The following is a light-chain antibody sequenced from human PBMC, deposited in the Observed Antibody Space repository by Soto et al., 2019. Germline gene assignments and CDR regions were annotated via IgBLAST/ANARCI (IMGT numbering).Light chain of an antibody. Sequence: EIVMTQSPATLSVSPGERATLSCRASQSVSSNLAWYQQKPGQAPRLLIYGASTRATGIPARFSGSGSVTEFPLTISSLQSADFAVYYCQQYNNWPPWTFGQGTKVEIK. CDR2: GAS. CDR3: QQYNNWPPWT. V-gene: IGKV3-15*01. J-gene: IGKJ1*01. CDR1: QSVSSN.